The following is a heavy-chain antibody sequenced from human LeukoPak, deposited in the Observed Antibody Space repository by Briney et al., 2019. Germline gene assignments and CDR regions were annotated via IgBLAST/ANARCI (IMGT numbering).Heavy chain of an antibody. J-gene: IGHJ3*02. V-gene: IGHV4-61*02. D-gene: IGHD2/OR15-2a*01. CDR2: IYTSGST. CDR3: ARDYFRKGNAFDI. Sequence: SETLSLTCTVSGGSISIGSYYWSWIRQPAGKGLEWIGRIYTSGSTNYNPSLKSRVPMSIDTSKNQFSLNLSSVTAADTAVYYCARDYFRKGNAFDIWGQGTVVTVSS. CDR1: GGSISIGSYY.